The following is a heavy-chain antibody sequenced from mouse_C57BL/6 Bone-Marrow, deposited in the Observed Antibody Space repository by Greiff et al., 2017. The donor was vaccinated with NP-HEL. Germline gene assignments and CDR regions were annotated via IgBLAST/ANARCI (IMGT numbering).Heavy chain of an antibody. Sequence: EVQLVESGGGLVQPKGSLKLSCAASGFSFNTYAMNWVRQAPGKGLEWVARIRSKSNNYATYYADSLKDRFTISRDDSESMLYLQMNNLKTEDTAMYYCVRPGYDGYYLDYWGQGTTLTVSS. V-gene: IGHV10-1*01. D-gene: IGHD2-3*01. CDR3: VRPGYDGYYLDY. CDR2: IRSKSNNYAT. J-gene: IGHJ2*01. CDR1: GFSFNTYA.